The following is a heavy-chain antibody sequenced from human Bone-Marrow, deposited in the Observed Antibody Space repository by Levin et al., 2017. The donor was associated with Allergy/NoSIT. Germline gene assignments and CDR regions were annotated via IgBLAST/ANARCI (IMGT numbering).Heavy chain of an antibody. Sequence: SETLSLTCAVYGGSFSGYYWSWIRQPPGKGLEWIGEINHSGSTNYNPSLKSRVTISVDTSKNQFSLKLSSVTAADTAVYYCARGPNYLGYCSGGSCRSPYDYWGQGTLVTVSS. CDR3: ARGPNYLGYCSGGSCRSPYDY. CDR1: GGSFSGYY. D-gene: IGHD2-15*01. CDR2: INHSGST. V-gene: IGHV4-34*01. J-gene: IGHJ4*02.